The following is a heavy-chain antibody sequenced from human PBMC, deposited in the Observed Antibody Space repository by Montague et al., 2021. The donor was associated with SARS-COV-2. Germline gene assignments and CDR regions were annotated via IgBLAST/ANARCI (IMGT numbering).Heavy chain of an antibody. CDR1: GDSVISDKYY. CDR3: VKGSGYP. V-gene: IGHV4-61*01. Sequence: SETLSLTCTVTGDSVISDKYYWSWIRQPPGKGLEWIGFIYDSGRTSYNPSLRSRVTITIDTSKNQFSLNLMSVTPADTAVYYCVKGSGYPWGQGTLVTVSS. J-gene: IGHJ5*02. D-gene: IGHD3-22*01. CDR2: IYDSGRT.